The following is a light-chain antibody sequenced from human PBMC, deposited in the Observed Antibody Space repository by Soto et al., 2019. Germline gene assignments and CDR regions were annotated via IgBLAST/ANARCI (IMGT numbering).Light chain of an antibody. V-gene: IGKV1-33*01. Sequence: DIQMTQSPSSLSASVGDRVTITCQASQDIRNYLNWYQQKPGKAPTLLIYDASDLETGVPSRFSGSGSGTDFIFTISSLQPEDIATYYCQQFDDLPLTFGRGTKVEIK. CDR3: QQFDDLPLT. CDR1: QDIRNY. CDR2: DAS. J-gene: IGKJ4*01.